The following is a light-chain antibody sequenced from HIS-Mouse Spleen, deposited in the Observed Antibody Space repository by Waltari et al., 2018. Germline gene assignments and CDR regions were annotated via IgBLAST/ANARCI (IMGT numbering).Light chain of an antibody. Sequence: DIVMTQSPDSLAVSLGERATSNCKSSQSVLYSSNNKNYLAWYQQKPGRPPKLLIYWASTRESGVPDRFSGSGSGTDFTLTISSLQAEDVAVYYCQQYDSTPYTFGQGTKLEIK. CDR2: WAS. J-gene: IGKJ2*01. CDR1: QSVLYSSNNKNY. V-gene: IGKV4-1*01. CDR3: QQYDSTPYT.